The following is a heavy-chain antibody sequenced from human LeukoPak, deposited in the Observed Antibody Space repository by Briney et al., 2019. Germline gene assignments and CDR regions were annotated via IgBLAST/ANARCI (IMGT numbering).Heavy chain of an antibody. Sequence: GRSLRLSCAASGFTFSSYGMHWVRQAPGKGLEWVAVISYDGSNKYYADPAKGRFTISRDNSKNTLYLQKNSLRAGDTAVYYCAKDRWAVDTAMVMDYWGQGSLVTVSS. J-gene: IGHJ4*02. V-gene: IGHV3-30*18. CDR3: AKDRWAVDTAMVMDY. CDR2: ISYDGSNK. D-gene: IGHD5-18*01. CDR1: GFTFSSYG.